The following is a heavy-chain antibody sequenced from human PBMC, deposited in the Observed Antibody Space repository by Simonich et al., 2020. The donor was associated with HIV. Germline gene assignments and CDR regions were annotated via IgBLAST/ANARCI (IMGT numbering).Heavy chain of an antibody. D-gene: IGHD3-3*01. CDR2: IYHGGTT. V-gene: IGHV4-38-2*01. CDR1: GYSISSGDY. CDR3: ARIVGRSTIFGVVTNPSWFDP. J-gene: IGHJ5*02. Sequence: QVQLQESGPGLVKPSETLSLTCGVSGYSISSGDYWGWIRQPPGKGLEWIAIIYHGGTTVYTPSLKSRVTISLAKAKNQFSLRLSSLTAADTAVYYCARIVGRSTIFGVVTNPSWFDPWGQGTLVTVSS.